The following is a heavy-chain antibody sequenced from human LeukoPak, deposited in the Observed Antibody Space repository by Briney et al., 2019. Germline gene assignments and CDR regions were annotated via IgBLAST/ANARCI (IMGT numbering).Heavy chain of an antibody. CDR3: ARDSGPAASFDY. D-gene: IGHD2-2*01. V-gene: IGHV3-48*03. CDR2: ISRSATTI. CDR1: GFTFSSYE. Sequence: PGGSLRLSCAASGFTFSSYEMNWVRQAPGKGLEWVSSISRSATTIYYADSVKGRFTISRDNAKNSLYLQMNSLRAEDTAVYYCARDSGPAASFDYWGQGTPVTVSS. J-gene: IGHJ4*02.